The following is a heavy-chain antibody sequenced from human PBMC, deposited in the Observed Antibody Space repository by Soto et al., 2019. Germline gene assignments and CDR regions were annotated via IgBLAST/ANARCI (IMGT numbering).Heavy chain of an antibody. Sequence: QVQLVQSGAEVKKPGSSVKVSCKASGGTFSSYAISWVRQAHGQGLEWMGGIIPIYGTANSAQKFQGGVTIAADNSTSTGSMEVSSMRSEYTAVYCCAGDRAAAYCGGEGCPLDVWAHGATVTVS. D-gene: IGHD2-21*01. J-gene: IGHJ6*02. CDR2: IIPIYGTA. CDR1: GGTFSSYA. V-gene: IGHV1-69*06. CDR3: AGDRAAAYCGGEGCPLDV.